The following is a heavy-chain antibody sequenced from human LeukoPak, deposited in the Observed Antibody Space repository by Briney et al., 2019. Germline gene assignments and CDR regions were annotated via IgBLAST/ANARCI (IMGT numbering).Heavy chain of an antibody. V-gene: IGHV3-74*01. CDR2: VSSDGKNT. CDR1: GFTFSVYW. CDR3: ATNKYYSMDV. D-gene: IGHD2/OR15-2a*01. J-gene: IGHJ6*02. Sequence: GGSLRLSCAASGFTFSVYWMHWVRQAPGKGLVWVSRVSSDGKNTAYADSVKGRFTISRDNAKNTLYLQMNSLRAEDTAVYYCATNKYYSMDVWGQGTTVTVSS.